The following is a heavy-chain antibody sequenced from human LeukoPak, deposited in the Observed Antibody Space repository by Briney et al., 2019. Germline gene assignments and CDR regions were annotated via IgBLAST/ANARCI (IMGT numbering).Heavy chain of an antibody. CDR3: ARLNSYGYTYYYYYMDV. CDR1: GFTVSSNY. CDR2: IYSGGST. J-gene: IGHJ6*03. D-gene: IGHD5-18*01. V-gene: IGHV3-66*04. Sequence: GGSLRLSRAASGFTVSSNYMSWVRQAPGKGLEWVSVIYSGGSTYYADSVKGRFTISRDNSKNTLYLQMTSLRAEDTAVYYCARLNSYGYTYYYYYMDVWGKGTTVTISS.